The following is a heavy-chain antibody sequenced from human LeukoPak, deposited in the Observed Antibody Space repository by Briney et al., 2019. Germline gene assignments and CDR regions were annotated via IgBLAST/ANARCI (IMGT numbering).Heavy chain of an antibody. J-gene: IGHJ4*02. CDR2: IIPIFGTA. D-gene: IGHD3-3*01. CDR1: GGTFISYA. V-gene: IGHV1-69*13. Sequence: GASVKVSCKASGGTFISYAISWVRQAPGQGLEWMGGIIPIFGTANYAQKFQGRVTITADESTSTAYMELSSLRSEDTAVYYCARDVTIFGVVIPFDYWGQGTLVTVSS. CDR3: ARDVTIFGVVIPFDY.